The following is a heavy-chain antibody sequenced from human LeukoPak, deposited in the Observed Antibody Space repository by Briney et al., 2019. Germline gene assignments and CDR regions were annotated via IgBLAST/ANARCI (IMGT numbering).Heavy chain of an antibody. V-gene: IGHV1-18*03. CDR2: ISAYNGNT. D-gene: IGHD3-10*01. CDR1: GYTFTSYG. CDR3: ARGGITMARGVIRGCYYYYYMDV. J-gene: IGHJ6*03. Sequence: ASVKVSCKASGYTFTSYGISWGRQAPGQGLEGRGWISAYNGNTNYAQKLQGRVTMTTDTSASTAYMELSSLRSEDMAVYYCARGGITMARGVIRGCYYYYYMDVWGKGTPVTVSS.